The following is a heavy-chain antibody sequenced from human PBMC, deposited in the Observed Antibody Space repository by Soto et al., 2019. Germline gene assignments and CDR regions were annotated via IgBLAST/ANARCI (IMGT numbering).Heavy chain of an antibody. D-gene: IGHD5-12*01. CDR2: INDRGST. CDR3: ARSWVEMATIYYYYGRDV. J-gene: IGHJ6*02. V-gene: IGHV4-34*01. CDR1: GGYFSGYY. Sequence: QVQLQQWGAGLLKPSETLSLTCAVYGGYFSGYYWCWIRQPPGTGIEWIGEINDRGSTTYNPSRKSRATISVDTSKNQFSLKLSSVTAADTAVYYCARSWVEMATIYYYYGRDVWGQGTTVTVSS.